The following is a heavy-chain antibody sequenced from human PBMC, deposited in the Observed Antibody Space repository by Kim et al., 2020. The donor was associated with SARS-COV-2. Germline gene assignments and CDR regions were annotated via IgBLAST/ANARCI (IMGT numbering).Heavy chain of an antibody. Sequence: GGSLRLSCAASGFTFSSYNMNWVRQAPGKGLEWVSCIDGRSTYIYYADSVKGRFTISRDNTKNSLYLQMNSLRAEDTAVYYCATGNHYYYGSAPLDYWGQGTLVT. CDR1: GFTFSSYN. CDR3: ATGNHYYYGSAPLDY. D-gene: IGHD3-22*01. CDR2: IDGRSTYI. V-gene: IGHV3-21*01. J-gene: IGHJ4*02.